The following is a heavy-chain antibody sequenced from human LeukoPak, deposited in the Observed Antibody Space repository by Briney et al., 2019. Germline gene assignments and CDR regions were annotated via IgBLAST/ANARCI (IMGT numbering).Heavy chain of an antibody. Sequence: ASVKVSCKVSGYTLTEVSIHWVRQAPGKGLEWMAGFDPDDGKTIYAQKFQVRVTVTEDTSTDTAYMELSSLRSEDTAMYYCATEAAYGNFGELLAWGQGSLVTVSS. V-gene: IGHV1-24*01. D-gene: IGHD3-10*01. CDR2: FDPDDGKT. CDR1: GYTLTEVS. CDR3: ATEAAYGNFGELLA. J-gene: IGHJ5*02.